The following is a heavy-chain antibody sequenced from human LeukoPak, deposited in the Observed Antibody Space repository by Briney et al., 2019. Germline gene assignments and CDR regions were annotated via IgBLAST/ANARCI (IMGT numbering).Heavy chain of an antibody. CDR1: GGSISSGDYY. Sequence: PSATLSLTCTVSGGSISSGDYYWGWIRQPPGKGLEWIGYIYYSGSTYYNPSLKSRVTISVDTSKNQFSLKLSSVTAADTAVYYCARDAVATSQIDYWGQGTLVTVSS. J-gene: IGHJ4*02. V-gene: IGHV4-30-4*01. D-gene: IGHD5-12*01. CDR2: IYYSGST. CDR3: ARDAVATSQIDY.